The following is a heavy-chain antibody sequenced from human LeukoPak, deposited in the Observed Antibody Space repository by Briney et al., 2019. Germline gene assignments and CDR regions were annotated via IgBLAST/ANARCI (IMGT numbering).Heavy chain of an antibody. Sequence: ASVKVSCKASVGTFSSYAISWVRHAPGQGLEWMGGIIPIFGTANYAQKFQGRVTITADESTSTAYMELSSLRSEDTAVYYCASLMGGYYGMDVWSKGTTVTVSS. V-gene: IGHV1-69*13. CDR1: VGTFSSYA. CDR2: IIPIFGTA. J-gene: IGHJ6*04. D-gene: IGHD3-16*01. CDR3: ASLMGGYYGMDV.